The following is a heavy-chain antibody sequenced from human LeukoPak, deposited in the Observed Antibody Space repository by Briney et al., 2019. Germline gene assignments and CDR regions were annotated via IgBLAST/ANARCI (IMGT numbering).Heavy chain of an antibody. CDR3: ARDFYGSGIPAEYYFDY. CDR2: IIPIFGTA. D-gene: IGHD3-10*01. J-gene: IGHJ4*02. Sequence: SVKVSCKASGGTFSSYAISWVRQAPGQGLEWMGGIIPIFGTANYAQKFQGRVTITADESTSTAYMELSSLRSEDTAVYYCARDFYGSGIPAEYYFDYWGQGTLVTVSS. V-gene: IGHV1-69*01. CDR1: GGTFSSYA.